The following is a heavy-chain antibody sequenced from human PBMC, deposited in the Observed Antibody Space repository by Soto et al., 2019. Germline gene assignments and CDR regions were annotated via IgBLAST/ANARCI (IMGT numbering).Heavy chain of an antibody. J-gene: IGHJ6*02. CDR2: INAGNGNT. D-gene: IGHD6-6*01. Sequence: GASVKVSCKASGYTFTSYAMHWVRQAPGQRLEWMGWINAGNGNTKYSQKFQGRVTITRDTSASTAYMELSSLRSEDTAVYYCARVRRGTSIADLFRLDVWGQGTTVTVSS. CDR3: ARVRRGTSIADLFRLDV. V-gene: IGHV1-3*01. CDR1: GYTFTSYA.